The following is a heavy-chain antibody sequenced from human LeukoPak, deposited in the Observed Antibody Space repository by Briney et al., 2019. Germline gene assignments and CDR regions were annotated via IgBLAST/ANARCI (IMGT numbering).Heavy chain of an antibody. J-gene: IGHJ4*02. V-gene: IGHV3-66*01. CDR1: GFTVSSNY. CDR3: ARDPDGYRQGHHFDY. CDR2: IYSGGST. Sequence: LGGSLRLSCAASGFTVSSNYMSWVRQAPGKGLEWVSVIYSGGSTYYADSVKGRFTISRDNSKNTLYLQMNSLKAEDTAVFYCARDPDGYRQGHHFDYWGQGTLVTVSS. D-gene: IGHD5-18*01.